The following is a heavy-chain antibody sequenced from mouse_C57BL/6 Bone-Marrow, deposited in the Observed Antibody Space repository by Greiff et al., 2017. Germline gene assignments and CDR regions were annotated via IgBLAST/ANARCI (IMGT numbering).Heavy chain of an antibody. Sequence: EVQGVESGEGLVKPGGSLKLSCAASGFTFSSYAMSWVRQTPEKRLEWVAYISSGGDYIYYADTVKGRFTISRDNAKNTLFLQMTSLRSEDTAMYYCARGDYNYEGAWFAYWGQGTLVTVSA. CDR3: ARGDYNYEGAWFAY. V-gene: IGHV5S21*01. D-gene: IGHD2-12*01. CDR2: ISSGGDYI. J-gene: IGHJ3*01. CDR1: GFTFSSYA.